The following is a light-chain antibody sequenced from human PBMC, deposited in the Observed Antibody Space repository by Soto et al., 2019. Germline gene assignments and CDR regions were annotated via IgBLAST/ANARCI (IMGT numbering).Light chain of an antibody. V-gene: IGLV2-23*02. J-gene: IGLJ2*01. CDR3: CSYAGSSTFV. CDR2: EVS. Sequence: QSALTQPASVSGSPGQSITISCTGTSSDVGSYNLVSWYQQHPGKAPKLMIYEVSKRPSGVSNRFSGSKSGNTASLTISGLHAEDEADHYCCSYAGSSTFVFGGGTKLTVL. CDR1: SSDVGSYNL.